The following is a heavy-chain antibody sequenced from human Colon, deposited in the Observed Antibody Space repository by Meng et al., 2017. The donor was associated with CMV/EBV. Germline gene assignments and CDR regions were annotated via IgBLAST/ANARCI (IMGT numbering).Heavy chain of an antibody. Sequence: GESLKISCAASGFTFSSYSMNWVRQAPGKGLEWVSYISSSSSTIYYADSVKGRFTISRDNAKNSLYLQMNSLRAEDTAVYYCAKGYKGLSQTYYFDYWGQGTLVTVSS. CDR3: AKGYKGLSQTYYFDY. J-gene: IGHJ4*02. CDR2: ISSSSSTI. D-gene: IGHD4/OR15-4a*01. V-gene: IGHV3-48*04. CDR1: GFTFSSYS.